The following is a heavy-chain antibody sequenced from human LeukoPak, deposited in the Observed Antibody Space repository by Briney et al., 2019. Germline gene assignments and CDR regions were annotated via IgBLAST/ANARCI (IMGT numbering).Heavy chain of an antibody. CDR2: ISSSSSYI. Sequence: GGSLRLSCAASGFTFSSYSMNWVRQAPGKGLEWVSSISSSSSYIYYADSVKGRFTISRDNAKNSLYLQMNSLRAEDTAVYYCARDLDRAVPDYWGQGTLVTVSS. V-gene: IGHV3-21*01. CDR1: GFTFSSYS. CDR3: ARDLDRAVPDY. J-gene: IGHJ4*02. D-gene: IGHD6-19*01.